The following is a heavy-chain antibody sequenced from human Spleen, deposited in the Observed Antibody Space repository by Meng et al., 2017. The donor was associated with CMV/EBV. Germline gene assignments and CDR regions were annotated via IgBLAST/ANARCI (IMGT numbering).Heavy chain of an antibody. CDR3: ARDAYNSEAFDI. D-gene: IGHD5-24*01. CDR2: IDYSGST. V-gene: IGHV4-39*01. J-gene: IGHJ3*02. Sequence: SRASLSSRDYSRGWLSQPPGKGLGWLGSIDYSGSTYYNPSLKSRVTISVGTSRSQFSLRLSSVTAADTAVYYCARDAYNSEAFDIWGQGTMVTVSS. CDR1: RASLSSRDYS.